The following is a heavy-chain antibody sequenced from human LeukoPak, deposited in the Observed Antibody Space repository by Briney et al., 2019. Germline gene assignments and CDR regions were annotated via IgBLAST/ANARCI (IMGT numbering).Heavy chain of an antibody. Sequence: ASVKVSCTASGYTFTSYYMHWVRQAPGQGLEWMGIINPSGGSTSYAQKFQGRVTMTRDTSTSTVYMELSSLRSEDTAVYYCARASLTRIAVAGIIDYWGQGTLVTVSS. CDR2: INPSGGST. J-gene: IGHJ4*02. V-gene: IGHV1-46*01. D-gene: IGHD6-19*01. CDR1: GYTFTSYY. CDR3: ARASLTRIAVAGIIDY.